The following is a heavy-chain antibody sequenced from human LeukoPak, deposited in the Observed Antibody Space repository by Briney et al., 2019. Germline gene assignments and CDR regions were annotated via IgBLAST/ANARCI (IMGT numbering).Heavy chain of an antibody. Sequence: PGGSLRLSCAASGFTVSSNYMSWVRQAPGKGLEWVSVIYSGGSTYYADSVKGRSTISRDNSKNTLYLQMNSLRAEDTAVYYCARDLGDDAFDIWGQGTMVTVSS. CDR3: ARDLGDDAFDI. V-gene: IGHV3-66*01. CDR2: IYSGGST. J-gene: IGHJ3*02. CDR1: GFTVSSNY. D-gene: IGHD3-16*01.